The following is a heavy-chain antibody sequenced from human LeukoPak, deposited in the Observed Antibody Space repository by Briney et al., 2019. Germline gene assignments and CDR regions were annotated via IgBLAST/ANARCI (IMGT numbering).Heavy chain of an antibody. Sequence: GGSLRLSCAASGFAFSNAWMSWVRQAPGKGLEWVGRIKSKTDGGTTDYAAPAKGRFSISRDDSKNTMYLQMNSLKTEDRAVYYVTTSYYYDSSGYRLYMDVWGKGTTVTVSS. CDR3: TTSYYYDSSGYRLYMDV. V-gene: IGHV3-15*01. J-gene: IGHJ6*03. D-gene: IGHD3-22*01. CDR1: GFAFSNAW. CDR2: IKSKTDGGTT.